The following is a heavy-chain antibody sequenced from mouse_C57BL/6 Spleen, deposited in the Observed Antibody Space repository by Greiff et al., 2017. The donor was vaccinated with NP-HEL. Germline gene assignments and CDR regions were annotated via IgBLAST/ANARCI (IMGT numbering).Heavy chain of an antibody. CDR2: IYPGSGST. CDR3: ARRDLSYGSSYWYFDV. D-gene: IGHD1-1*01. CDR1: GYTFTSYW. V-gene: IGHV1-55*01. J-gene: IGHJ1*03. Sequence: QVQLQQPGAELVKPGASVKMSCKASGYTFTSYWITWVKPRPGQGLEWIGDIYPGSGSTNYNEKFKSKATLTVDTSSSTAYMPRSSLTSEDSAVYYCARRDLSYGSSYWYFDVWGTGTTVTVSS.